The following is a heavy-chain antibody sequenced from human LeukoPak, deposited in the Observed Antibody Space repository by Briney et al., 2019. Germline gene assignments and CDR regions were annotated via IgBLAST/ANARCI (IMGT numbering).Heavy chain of an antibody. CDR1: GFTFSNYG. V-gene: IGHV3-30*18. D-gene: IGHD1-26*01. CDR3: AKGPVYSGSYLVGYFDY. Sequence: GGSLRLSCAASGFTFSNYGMHWVRQAPGKGLEWVAVISYDGSNKYYADSVKGRFTISRDNSKNTLYLQMNSLRAEDTAVYYCAKGPVYSGSYLVGYFDYWGQGTLVTVSS. J-gene: IGHJ4*02. CDR2: ISYDGSNK.